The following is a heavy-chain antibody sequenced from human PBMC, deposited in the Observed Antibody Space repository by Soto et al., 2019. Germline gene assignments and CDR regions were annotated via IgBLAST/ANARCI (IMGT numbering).Heavy chain of an antibody. CDR2: IYYGGST. J-gene: IGHJ6*02. V-gene: IGHV4-31*03. Sequence: PSETLSLTCTVSSGSISSGGYYWSWIRQHPGKGLEWIGYIYYGGSTYYNPSLKSRVTISVDTSKNQFSLKLNSVTAADTAVYYCARVGYCSGGNCYGYYYYYGMDVWGQGTTVTVSS. CDR1: SGSISSGGYY. D-gene: IGHD2-15*01. CDR3: ARVGYCSGGNCYGYYYYYGMDV.